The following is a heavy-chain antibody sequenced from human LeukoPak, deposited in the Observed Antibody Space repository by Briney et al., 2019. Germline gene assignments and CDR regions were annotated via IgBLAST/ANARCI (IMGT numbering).Heavy chain of an antibody. J-gene: IGHJ3*02. CDR2: IHTSGST. CDR1: GGSISSYY. CDR3: ARDGRVLAPSKAKAFDI. Sequence: PSETLSLTCTVSGGSISSYYWNWIRQPAGKGLEWIGRIHTSGSTNYNPSLKSRVTMSVNTFKNQFSLKLSSVTAADTAVYYCARDGRVLAPSKAKAFDIWGQGTMVTVSS. D-gene: IGHD3/OR15-3a*01. V-gene: IGHV4-4*07.